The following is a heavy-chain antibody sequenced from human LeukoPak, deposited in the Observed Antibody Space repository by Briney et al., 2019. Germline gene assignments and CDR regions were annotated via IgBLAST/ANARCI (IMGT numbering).Heavy chain of an antibody. V-gene: IGHV1-3*01. D-gene: IGHD3-22*01. CDR1: GYTFTSYA. J-gene: IGHJ5*02. CDR3: ARGPTYYYDSSGYYYVGFDP. CDR2: INAGNGNT. Sequence: ASVKVSCTASGYTFTSYAMHWVRQAPGQRLEWMGWINAGNGNTKYSQKFQGRVTITRDTSASTAYMELSSLRSEDTAVYYCARGPTYYYDSSGYYYVGFDPWGQGTLVTVSS.